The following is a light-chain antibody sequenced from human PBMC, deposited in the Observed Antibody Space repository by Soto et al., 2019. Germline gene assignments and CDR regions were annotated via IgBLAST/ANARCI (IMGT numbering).Light chain of an antibody. CDR3: SSYAGSNNGV. Sequence: QSVLTQPPSASGSPGQSVTISCTGTSSDVGGYNYVSWYQQHPGKAPKLMIYEVSKRPSGVPDRFSGSKSGNTASLTVSGLQAEDEADYYFSSYAGSNNGVFGGGTKLTVL. CDR1: SSDVGGYNY. CDR2: EVS. J-gene: IGLJ3*02. V-gene: IGLV2-8*01.